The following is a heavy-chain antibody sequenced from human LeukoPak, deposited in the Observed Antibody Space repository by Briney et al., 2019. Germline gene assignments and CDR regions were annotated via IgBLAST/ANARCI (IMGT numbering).Heavy chain of an antibody. CDR2: ISSSSSYI. V-gene: IGHV3-21*04. CDR3: ARRAGDYSHPYDY. D-gene: IGHD3-22*01. CDR1: GFTFSGST. Sequence: GGSLRLSCAASGFTFSGSTMNWVRQAPGKGLEWVSSISSSSSYIYYADSVKGRFTISRDNAKNSLYLQMNSLRAEDTAMYYCARRAGDYSHPYDYWGQGTLVTVSS. J-gene: IGHJ4*02.